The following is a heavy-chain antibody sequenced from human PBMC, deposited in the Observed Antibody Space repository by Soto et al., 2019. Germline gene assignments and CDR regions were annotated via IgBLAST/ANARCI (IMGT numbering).Heavy chain of an antibody. D-gene: IGHD3-22*01. J-gene: IGHJ4*02. Sequence: ASVKVSCKASGYTFTGYYMHWVRQAPGQGLEWMGWINPNSGGTNYAQKFQGRVTMTRDTSISTAYMELSRLRSDDTAVYYCARAAYYYDSSGYYYFDYWGQGTLVTVPQ. V-gene: IGHV1-2*02. CDR3: ARAAYYYDSSGYYYFDY. CDR1: GYTFTGYY. CDR2: INPNSGGT.